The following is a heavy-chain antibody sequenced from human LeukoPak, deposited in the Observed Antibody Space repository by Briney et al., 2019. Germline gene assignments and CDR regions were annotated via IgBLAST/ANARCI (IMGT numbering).Heavy chain of an antibody. V-gene: IGHV1-2*02. D-gene: IGHD1-26*01. CDR2: INPNSGGT. Sequence: ASVKVSCEASGYTFTGYYMHWMRQAPGQGREWMGWINPNSGGTNYAQKFQGRVTMTRDTSISTAYMELSRLRSDDTAVYYCATSSGSYYLFDYWGQGTLVTVSS. CDR1: GYTFTGYY. CDR3: ATSSGSYYLFDY. J-gene: IGHJ4*02.